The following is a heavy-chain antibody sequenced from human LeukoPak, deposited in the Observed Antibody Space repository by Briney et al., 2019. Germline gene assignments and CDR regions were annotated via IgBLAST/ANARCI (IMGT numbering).Heavy chain of an antibody. D-gene: IGHD3-9*01. CDR2: IYYSGST. J-gene: IGHJ4*02. CDR3: ARSQGKNDWSYFDS. CDR1: GGSISGTTYC. V-gene: IGHV4-39*07. Sequence: SETLSLTCTVSGGSISGTTYCWGWIRQPPGKGLEWIGNIYYSGSTYYNPSLKSRVTISVDTSKNQFSLKLGSVTAADTAVFYCARSQGKNDWSYFDSWGQGTLVTVSS.